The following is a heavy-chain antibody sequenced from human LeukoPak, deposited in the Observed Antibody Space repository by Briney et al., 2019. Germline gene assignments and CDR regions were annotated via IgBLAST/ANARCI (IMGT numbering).Heavy chain of an antibody. J-gene: IGHJ4*02. CDR1: GGTFSSYA. CDR3: ARGRGRRYYDSSGYYYLKY. CDR2: IIPIFGTA. V-gene: IGHV1-69*05. D-gene: IGHD3-22*01. Sequence: SVKVSCKASGGTFSSYAISWVRQAPGQGLEWMGGIIPIFGTANYAQKFQGRVTMTRNTSISTAYMELSSLRSEDTAVYYCARGRGRRYYDSSGYYYLKYWGQGTLVTVSS.